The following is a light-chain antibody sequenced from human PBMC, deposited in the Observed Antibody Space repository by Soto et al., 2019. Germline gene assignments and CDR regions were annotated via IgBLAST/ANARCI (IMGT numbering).Light chain of an antibody. Sequence: EIVLTQSPGTLSLSPGERATLYCRASQSVSSGYLAWYQQKPGQAPRLLIYAASSGAAGIPDRFSGSGSGTDFTLTISRLEPEDFAVYYCQQYGGPPQTFGQGTKVDIK. J-gene: IGKJ1*01. CDR1: QSVSSGY. V-gene: IGKV3-20*01. CDR3: QQYGGPPQT. CDR2: AAS.